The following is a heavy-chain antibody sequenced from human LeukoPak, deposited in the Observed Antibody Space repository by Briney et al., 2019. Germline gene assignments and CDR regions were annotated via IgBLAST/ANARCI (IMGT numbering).Heavy chain of an antibody. CDR1: GGSFSGYY. D-gene: IGHD3-10*01. CDR2: INHSGST. Sequence: SETLSLTCAVYGGSFSGYYWSWIRQPPGKGLEWIGEINHSGSTNYNPSLKSRVTISVDTSKNQFSLKLSSVTAAHPAVYYCARIRGGYYGSGSYYPRAGYYFDYWGQGTLVTVSS. J-gene: IGHJ4*02. V-gene: IGHV4-34*01. CDR3: ARIRGGYYGSGSYYPRAGYYFDY.